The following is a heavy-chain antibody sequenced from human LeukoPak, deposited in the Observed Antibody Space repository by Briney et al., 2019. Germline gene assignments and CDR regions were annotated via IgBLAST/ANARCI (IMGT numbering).Heavy chain of an antibody. J-gene: IGHJ6*02. V-gene: IGHV3-66*01. D-gene: IGHD3-22*01. CDR1: GFTVSSNY. Sequence: PGGSLRLSCAASGFTVSSNYMSWVRQAPGKALECVSVSLSGGSTYYADSVKGRFTISRDNSKNTLYLQMNSLRAEDTAVYYCASLNDSSGYYYYYYYGMDVWGQGTTVTVSS. CDR2: SLSGGST. CDR3: ASLNDSSGYYYYYYYGMDV.